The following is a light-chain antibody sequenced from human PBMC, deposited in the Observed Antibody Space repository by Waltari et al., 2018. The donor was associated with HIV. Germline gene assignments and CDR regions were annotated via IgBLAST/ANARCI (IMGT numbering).Light chain of an antibody. CDR3: AVWDDKLGAWL. V-gene: IGLV1-47*01. CDR2: RND. J-gene: IGLJ3*02. Sequence: QSVLSQPPSAPGTPGQRVTISCSGGLSNIGSNYVYWYPPFSGMAPKLVIFRNDQRPPEVHDRFTGSKSGTSASLIITGLQSEDESDYYCAVWDDKLGAWLFGGGTRVTV. CDR1: LSNIGSNY.